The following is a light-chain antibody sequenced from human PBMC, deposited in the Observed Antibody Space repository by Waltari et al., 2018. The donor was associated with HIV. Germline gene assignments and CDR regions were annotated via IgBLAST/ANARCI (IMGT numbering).Light chain of an antibody. CDR1: SRDVGRYNL. J-gene: IGLJ2*01. CDR2: EVT. Sequence: QSALTQPASVSGSPGPSITLTCTRASRDVGRYNLVSWYQQHPGKAPKLMIYEVTKRPSGVSNRFSGSKSGNTASLTISGLQAEDEADYYCCSYAGSSTVVFGGGTKLTVL. V-gene: IGLV2-23*02. CDR3: CSYAGSSTVV.